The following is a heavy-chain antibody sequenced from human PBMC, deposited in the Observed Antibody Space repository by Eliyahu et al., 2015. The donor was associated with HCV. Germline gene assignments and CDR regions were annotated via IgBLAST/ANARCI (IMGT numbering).Heavy chain of an antibody. V-gene: IGHV1-69*01. CDR3: ARGPETKSAYYYNY. J-gene: IGHJ4*02. D-gene: IGHD3-22*01. CDR2: IIPIFGTA. CDR1: GGXFXSYS. Sequence: QVQLVQSGAEVKKPGSSVKVSCXASGGXFXSYSIDWVRQAPGQGLEWMGGIIPIFGTANYAQIFQGRITITADESTSTAYMELSSLRSEDTAVYYCARGPETKSAYYYNYWGQGTLVTVSS.